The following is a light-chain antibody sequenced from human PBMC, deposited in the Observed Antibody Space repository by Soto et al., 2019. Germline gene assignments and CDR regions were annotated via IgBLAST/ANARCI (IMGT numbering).Light chain of an antibody. CDR1: SSNIGAGYD. CDR3: HSYDSTLSASI. CDR2: GNT. V-gene: IGLV1-40*01. J-gene: IGLJ2*01. Sequence: QSVLTQPPSVSGAPGQRVTISCTGSSSNIGAGYDVHWYHHLPGTAPKLLIFGNTNRPSGVPDRFSGSKSGTSASLAITGLQAEDEADYYGHSYDSTLSASIFGGGTKLTVL.